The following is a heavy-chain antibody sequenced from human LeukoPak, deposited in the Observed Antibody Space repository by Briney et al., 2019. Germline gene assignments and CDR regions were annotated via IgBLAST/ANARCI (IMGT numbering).Heavy chain of an antibody. V-gene: IGHV3-74*01. CDR3: ARRSSGSPPFYFDY. J-gene: IGHJ4*02. CDR2: INSDGSTT. D-gene: IGHD1-26*01. Sequence: GGSLRLSCAASGFTFSSYWMHWVRQAPGKGLVWVSRINSDGSTTNFADSVKGRFTISRDNAKNTLYLQMNSLRAEDTAMYYCARRSSGSPPFYFDYRGQGTLVTVSS. CDR1: GFTFSSYW.